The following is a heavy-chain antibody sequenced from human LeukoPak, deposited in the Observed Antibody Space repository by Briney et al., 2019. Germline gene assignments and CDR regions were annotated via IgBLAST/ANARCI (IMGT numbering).Heavy chain of an antibody. V-gene: IGHV4-39*07. J-gene: IGHJ5*02. CDR2: IYYSGST. CDR1: GGSISSSSYY. Sequence: PSETLSLTCTVSGGSISSSSYYWGWIRQPPGKGLEWIGSIYYSGSTYYNPSLKSRVTISVDTSKNQFSLKLSSVTAADTAVYYCARDLMYYYDSSGYYGWFDPWGQGTLVTVSS. D-gene: IGHD3-22*01. CDR3: ARDLMYYYDSSGYYGWFDP.